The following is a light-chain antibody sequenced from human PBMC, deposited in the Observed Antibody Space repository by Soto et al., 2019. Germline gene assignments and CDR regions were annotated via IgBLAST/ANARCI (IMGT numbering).Light chain of an antibody. V-gene: IGLV2-14*01. CDR1: SSDVGGYNY. CDR3: SSYTTRGSLV. J-gene: IGLJ2*01. CDR2: DVS. Sequence: QSVLTQPASVSGSPGQSITISCTGTSSDVGGYNYVSWYQQHPGKAPKLMIYDVSNRPSGVSNRFSGSKSGNTASLTISGLQAEDEADYYCSSYTTRGSLVFSGGTKLTVL.